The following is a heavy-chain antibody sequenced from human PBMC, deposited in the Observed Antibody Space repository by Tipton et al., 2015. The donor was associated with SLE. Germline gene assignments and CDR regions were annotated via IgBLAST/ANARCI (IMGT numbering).Heavy chain of an antibody. CDR2: IYTSGST. CDR1: GASISSYY. J-gene: IGHJ6*02. CDR3: ARDLASYYGVDV. D-gene: IGHD3-3*02. Sequence: TLSLTCTVSGASISSYYWSWLRQPPGKGLEWIGRIYTSGSTNSNPSLKSRVTMSVDTSKNQFSLKLSSVTAADTAVYYCARDLASYYGVDVWGQGTTVTVSS. V-gene: IGHV4-4*07.